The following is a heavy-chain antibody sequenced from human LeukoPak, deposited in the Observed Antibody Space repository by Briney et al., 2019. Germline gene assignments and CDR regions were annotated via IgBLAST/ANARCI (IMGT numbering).Heavy chain of an antibody. CDR3: ARRNRGYFDY. CDR2: MHYSGSS. Sequence: SEALSLTCSVPGGSISSHYWSWFRQPPGKGLEWIAYMHYSGSSNYNPSLKSRVIISVDTSKNQFSLKLSSVTAADTAVYYCARRNRGYFDYWGQGTLVTVSS. D-gene: IGHD1-14*01. CDR1: GGSISSHY. J-gene: IGHJ4*02. V-gene: IGHV4-59*08.